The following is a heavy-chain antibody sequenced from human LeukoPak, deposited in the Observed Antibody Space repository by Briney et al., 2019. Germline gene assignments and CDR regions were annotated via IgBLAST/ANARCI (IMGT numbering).Heavy chain of an antibody. CDR2: INHSGST. J-gene: IGHJ6*03. V-gene: IGHV4-34*01. CDR1: GGSSSGYY. D-gene: IGHD1-14*01. CDR3: ARVKPPRLTSYYYYYYYMDV. Sequence: SETLSLTCAVYGGSSSGYYWSWIRQPPGKGLEWIGEINHSGSTNYNPSLKSRVTISVDTSKNQFSLKLSSVTAADTAVYYCARVKPPRLTSYYYYYYYMDVWGKGTTVTVSS.